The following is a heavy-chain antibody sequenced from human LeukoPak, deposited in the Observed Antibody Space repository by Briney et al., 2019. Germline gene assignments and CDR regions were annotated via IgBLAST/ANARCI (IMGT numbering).Heavy chain of an antibody. CDR1: GGTFSSYA. J-gene: IGHJ3*02. CDR2: IIPIFGTA. V-gene: IGHV1-69*05. CDR3: ARSIRYFDWLLPNDAFDI. Sequence: ASVKVSCKASGGTFSSYAISWVRQAPGQGLEWMGGIIPIFGTANYAQKFQGRVTMTRDTSISTAYMELSRLRSDDTAVYYCARSIRYFDWLLPNDAFDIWGQGTMVTVSS. D-gene: IGHD3-9*01.